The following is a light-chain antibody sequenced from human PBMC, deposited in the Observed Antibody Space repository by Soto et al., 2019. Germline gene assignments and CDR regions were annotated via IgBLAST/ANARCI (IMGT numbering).Light chain of an antibody. CDR3: QSRA. Sequence: DIQMTQSPSTLSASVGDRVTITCRASQSISSWLAWYQQKPGKAPKLLIYKASSLESVFPSRFSGSGYGTEFTLTISSVQPDDFATYYCQSRAFGPGTKVDIK. CDR2: KAS. J-gene: IGKJ3*01. CDR1: QSISSW. V-gene: IGKV1-5*03.